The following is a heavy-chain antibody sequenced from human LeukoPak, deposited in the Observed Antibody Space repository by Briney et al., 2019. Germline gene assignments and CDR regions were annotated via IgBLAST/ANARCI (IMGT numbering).Heavy chain of an antibody. CDR2: ISWNSGSI. D-gene: IGHD3-22*01. CDR3: AKADYYDSSGSIFDI. V-gene: IGHV3-9*03. J-gene: IGHJ3*02. CDR1: GFTFDDYA. Sequence: PGRSLRLSCAASGFTFDDYAMHWVRQAPGKGLEWVSGISWNSGSIGYADSVKGRFTISRDNAKNPLYLQMNSLRAEDMALYYCAKADYYDSSGSIFDIWGQGTMVTVSS.